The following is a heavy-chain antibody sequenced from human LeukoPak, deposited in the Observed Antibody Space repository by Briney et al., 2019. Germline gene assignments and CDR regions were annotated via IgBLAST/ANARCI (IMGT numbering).Heavy chain of an antibody. CDR2: IYYSGST. D-gene: IGHD2-2*01. Sequence: PSETLSLTCAVYGGSFSGYYWSWIRQPPGKGLEWIGYIYYSGSTNYNPSLKSRVTISVDTSKNQFSLKLSSVTAADTAVYYCARTKYQLLSFDYWGQGTLVTVSS. V-gene: IGHV4-59*01. J-gene: IGHJ4*02. CDR3: ARTKYQLLSFDY. CDR1: GGSFSGYY.